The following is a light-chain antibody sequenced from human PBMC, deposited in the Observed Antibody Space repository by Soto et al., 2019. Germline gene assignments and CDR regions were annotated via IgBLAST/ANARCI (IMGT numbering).Light chain of an antibody. J-gene: IGKJ2*01. V-gene: IGKV3-20*01. CDR2: GAS. CDR1: QSVSSSY. Sequence: EIVLTQSPGTLSLSPGERATLSCRASQSVSSSYLAWYQQKPGQAPRLLIYGASSRATSIPDRFSGSGSGTDFPLTISRLEPEDFAVYYCQQYGSSPDTFGQGTKLEIK. CDR3: QQYGSSPDT.